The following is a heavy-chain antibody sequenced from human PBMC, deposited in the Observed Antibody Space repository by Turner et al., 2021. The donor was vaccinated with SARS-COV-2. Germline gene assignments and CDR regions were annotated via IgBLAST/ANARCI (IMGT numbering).Heavy chain of an antibody. CDR2: KSYDGSNK. CDR1: GFTFSNYG. D-gene: IGHD2-15*01. V-gene: IGHV3-30*18. Sequence: QVQLVVSGGGVVQPGRSLRLSCAASGFTFSNYGVHWVRQAPGKGLEWVEVKSYDGSNKYYADSVKGRINISRDNSKNTLYLQMNSLRDEDTAVYYCAKSGGMYCSGGNCYSSYFDYWGQGTLVTVSS. J-gene: IGHJ4*02. CDR3: AKSGGMYCSGGNCYSSYFDY.